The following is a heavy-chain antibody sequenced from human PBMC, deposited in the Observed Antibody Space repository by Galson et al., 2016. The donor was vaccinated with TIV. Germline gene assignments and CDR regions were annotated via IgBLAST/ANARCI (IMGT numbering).Heavy chain of an antibody. J-gene: IGHJ6*02. CDR3: ARDHRPSTVITPPVYYSYYYDIDV. V-gene: IGHV3-9*01. CDR2: ISSNRVYL. CDR1: GFTFGDYG. D-gene: IGHD1-14*01. Sequence: SLRLSCAASGFTFGDYGMHWVRQSQGNGLEWVSGISSNRVYLGYAYSVKGRFTISRDNARKSLLLQMNSLRAEDTAVYYCARDHRPSTVITPPVYYSYYYDIDVWCQGTTVTVSS.